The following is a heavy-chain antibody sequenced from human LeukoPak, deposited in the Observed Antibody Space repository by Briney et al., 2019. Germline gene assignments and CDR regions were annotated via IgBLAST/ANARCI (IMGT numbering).Heavy chain of an antibody. CDR1: GYTFTGYY. D-gene: IGHD3-3*01. CDR3: AREDFWSSGNCFDR. J-gene: IGHJ5*02. CDR2: INPNRCGA. Sequence: SVKVSCKASGYTFTGYYIHWVRQAPGQGLECMGWINPNRCGANYAQKLQGRVTMTRDTSINKDYMELSRLRSVDTAVCYFAREDFWSSGNCFDRWGERTLVTVS. V-gene: IGHV1-2*02.